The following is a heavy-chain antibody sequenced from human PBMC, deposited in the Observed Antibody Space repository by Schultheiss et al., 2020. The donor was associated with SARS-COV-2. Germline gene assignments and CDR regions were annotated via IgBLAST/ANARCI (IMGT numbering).Heavy chain of an antibody. V-gene: IGHV4-4*08. J-gene: IGHJ5*02. CDR3: ARDPGTPNWFDP. CDR1: GGSISSYY. D-gene: IGHD1-26*01. Sequence: SETLSLTCTVSGGSISSYYWSWIRQPPGKGLEWIGYIYYSGSTYYNPSLKSRVTISVDTSKNQFSLKLSSVTAADTAVYYCARDPGTPNWFDPWGQGTLVTVSS. CDR2: IYYSGST.